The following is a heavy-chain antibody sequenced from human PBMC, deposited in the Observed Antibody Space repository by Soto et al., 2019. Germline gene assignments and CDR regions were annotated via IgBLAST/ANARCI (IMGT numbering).Heavy chain of an antibody. CDR2: IYYSGST. J-gene: IGHJ4*02. Sequence: SETLSLTCTVSGGSISSSSYYWGWIRQPPGKGLEWIGSIYYSGSTYYNPSLKSRVTISVDTSKNQFSLKLSSVTAADTAVYYCARNQLAARPYYFDYWGQGTLVTVSS. CDR1: GGSISSSSYY. V-gene: IGHV4-39*01. CDR3: ARNQLAARPYYFDY. D-gene: IGHD6-6*01.